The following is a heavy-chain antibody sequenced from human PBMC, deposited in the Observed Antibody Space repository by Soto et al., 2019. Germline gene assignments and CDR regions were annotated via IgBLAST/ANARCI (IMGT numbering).Heavy chain of an antibody. CDR1: GGSISSYY. CDR3: ARKYSSGWRLDVFEI. CDR2: IYYSGST. D-gene: IGHD6-19*01. J-gene: IGHJ3*02. V-gene: IGHV4-59*01. Sequence: PSETLSLTCTVSGGSISSYYWSWIRQPPGKGLEWIGYIYYSGSTNYNPSLKSRVTISVDTSKNQFSLKLSSVTAADTAVYYCARKYSSGWRLDVFEIRAQGSMVT.